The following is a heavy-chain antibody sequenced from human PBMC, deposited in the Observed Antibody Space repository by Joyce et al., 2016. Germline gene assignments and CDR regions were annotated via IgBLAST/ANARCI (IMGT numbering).Heavy chain of an antibody. D-gene: IGHD4-17*01. CDR3: AKLERREDAPTVKYAFDV. Sequence: QVQLQGSGPRLVKPSETLSLTCTVSRGSINNFYWSFIRQAPGKGLDWIGHIHSPDGTGSNPSFTRRVSMSLDTSKNQFSLKLNSVTAADTALYLCAKLERREDAPTVKYAFDVWDQGTMVAVSS. J-gene: IGHJ3*01. CDR2: IHSPDGT. CDR1: RGSINNFY. V-gene: IGHV4-4*07.